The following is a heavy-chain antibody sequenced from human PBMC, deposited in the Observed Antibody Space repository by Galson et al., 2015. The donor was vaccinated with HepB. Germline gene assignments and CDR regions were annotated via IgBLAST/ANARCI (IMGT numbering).Heavy chain of an antibody. Sequence: SLRLSCAASGFTFSSYAMYWVRQAPGKGLEWVAVISYDGSNKYYADSVKGRFTISRDNSKNTLYLQVTSLRREDTAVYYCGRGGLRAVAGTRGDYWGQGTLVTVSS. CDR1: GFTFSSYA. J-gene: IGHJ4*02. V-gene: IGHV3-30*04. CDR3: GRGGLRAVAGTRGDY. D-gene: IGHD6-19*01. CDR2: ISYDGSNK.